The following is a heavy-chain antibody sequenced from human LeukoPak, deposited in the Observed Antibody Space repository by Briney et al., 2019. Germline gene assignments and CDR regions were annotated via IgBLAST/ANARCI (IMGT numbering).Heavy chain of an antibody. J-gene: IGHJ1*01. V-gene: IGHV3-33*01. CDR3: ARPLDWNCGGDCYNFQH. Sequence: PGGSLRLSCAASGFTFSSYGMHWVRQAPGKGLEWVAVIWYDGSNKYYAESVKGRFTISRDNSKNTLYLQMNSLRAEDTAVYYCARPLDWNCGGDCYNFQHWGQGTLVTVSS. CDR2: IWYDGSNK. CDR1: GFTFSSYG. D-gene: IGHD2-21*02.